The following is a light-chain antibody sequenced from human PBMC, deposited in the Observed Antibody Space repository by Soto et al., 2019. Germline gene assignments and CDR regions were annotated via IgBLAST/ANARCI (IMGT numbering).Light chain of an antibody. CDR3: SSYTSSSTLA. Sequence: QSALTQPASVSGSPGQSITISCTGTSSDVGGYNYVSWYQQHPGKAPKLTIYEVSNRPSGVSNRFSGSKSGNTASLTISGLQAEDEADYYCSSYTSSSTLAFGGGTKVTVL. CDR1: SSDVGGYNY. V-gene: IGLV2-14*01. J-gene: IGLJ2*01. CDR2: EVS.